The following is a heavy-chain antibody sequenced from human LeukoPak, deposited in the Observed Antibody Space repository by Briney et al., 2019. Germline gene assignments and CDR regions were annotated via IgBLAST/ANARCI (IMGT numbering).Heavy chain of an antibody. J-gene: IGHJ4*02. D-gene: IGHD5-12*01. CDR2: ISSSSSYI. CDR3: ARALDVVATITPIDY. CDR1: GFTFTNAW. V-gene: IGHV3-21*01. Sequence: GGSLRLSCATSGFTFTNAWMSWVRQAPGKGLEWVSSISSSSSYIYYADSVKGRFTISRDNAKNSLYLQMNSLRAEDTAVYYCARALDVVATITPIDYWGQGTLVTVSS.